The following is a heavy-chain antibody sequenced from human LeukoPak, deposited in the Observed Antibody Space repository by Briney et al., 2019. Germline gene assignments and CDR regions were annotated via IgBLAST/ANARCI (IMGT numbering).Heavy chain of an antibody. V-gene: IGHV4-59*01. CDR3: ARGFGYSYGRGYDY. D-gene: IGHD5-18*01. J-gene: IGHJ4*02. CDR2: IYYSGST. CDR1: XGSITNYY. Sequence: PSETLSLTCTVSXGSITNYYWSWIRQPPGKGLEWIGYIYYSGSTNYNPSLKSRVTISVDTSKNQFSLRLTSVSAADTAVYYCARGFGYSYGRGYDYRGQGTLVTVSS.